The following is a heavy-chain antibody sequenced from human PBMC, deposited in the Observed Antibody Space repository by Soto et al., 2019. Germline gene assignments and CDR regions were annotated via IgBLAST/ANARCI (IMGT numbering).Heavy chain of an antibody. CDR2: IYYSGST. Sequence: SETLSLTCTVSGGSISSSSYYWGWIRQPPGKGLEWIGSIYYSGSTYYNPSLKSRVTISVDTSKNQFSLKLSSVTAADTAVYYCARYYDFWSGYYIYYYYYGMDVWGQGTTVTVSS. CDR3: ARYYDFWSGYYIYYYYYGMDV. CDR1: GGSISSSSYY. V-gene: IGHV4-39*07. D-gene: IGHD3-3*01. J-gene: IGHJ6*02.